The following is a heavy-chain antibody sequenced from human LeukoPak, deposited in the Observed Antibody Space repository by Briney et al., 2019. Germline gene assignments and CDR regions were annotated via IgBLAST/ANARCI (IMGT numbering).Heavy chain of an antibody. V-gene: IGHV1-8*03. D-gene: IGHD1-1*01. CDR2: MNPNSGNT. J-gene: IGHJ4*02. Sequence: ASVKVSCKASGYTFTSYDINWVRQATGQGPEWMGWMNPNSGNTGYAQKFQGRVTITRNTSISTAYMELSSLRSEDTAVYYCARGEDNWNHFDYWGQGTLVTVSS. CDR3: ARGEDNWNHFDY. CDR1: GYTFTSYD.